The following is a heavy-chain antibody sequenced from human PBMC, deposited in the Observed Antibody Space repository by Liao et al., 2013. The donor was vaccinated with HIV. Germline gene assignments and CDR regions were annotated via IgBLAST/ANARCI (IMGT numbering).Heavy chain of an antibody. CDR1: GGSVSTYY. CDR3: ARSQYYYCLDV. V-gene: IGHV4-34*10. Sequence: QVQLQESGPGLVKPSGTLSLTCTVSGGSVSTYYWSWIRQPAGKGLEWIGEINHSGSTNYNPSLKSRLTISVDSSKNQFSLKLGSVTAADTAVYYCARSQYYYCLDVWGKGTTVTVSS. CDR2: INHSGST. J-gene: IGHJ6*03.